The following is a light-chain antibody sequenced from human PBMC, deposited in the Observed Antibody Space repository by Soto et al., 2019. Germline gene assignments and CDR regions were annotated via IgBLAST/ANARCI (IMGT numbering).Light chain of an antibody. V-gene: IGLV2-14*01. Sequence: QSALTQPASVSGSPGQSITISCTGSSSDVGSYNFVSWFQQHPDKAPKLLIHEVSNRPSGVSNRFSGSKSGNTASLTISGLQAEDEADYYCTSFKNGDTGVFGGGTKLTVL. CDR2: EVS. CDR3: TSFKNGDTGV. J-gene: IGLJ3*02. CDR1: SSDVGSYNF.